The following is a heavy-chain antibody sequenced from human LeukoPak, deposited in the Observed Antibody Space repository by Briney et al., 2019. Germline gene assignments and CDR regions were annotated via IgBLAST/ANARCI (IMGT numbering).Heavy chain of an antibody. D-gene: IGHD3-3*01. CDR3: ARSDFWSGY. CDR1: GFSVSNNY. Sequence: PGGSLRLSCAASGFSVSNNYMSWVRQAPGKGLEWVSSISSSSSYIYYADSVKGRFTISRDNAKNSLYLQMNSLRAEDTAVYYCARSDFWSGYWGQGTLVTVSS. J-gene: IGHJ4*02. CDR2: ISSSSSYI. V-gene: IGHV3-21*01.